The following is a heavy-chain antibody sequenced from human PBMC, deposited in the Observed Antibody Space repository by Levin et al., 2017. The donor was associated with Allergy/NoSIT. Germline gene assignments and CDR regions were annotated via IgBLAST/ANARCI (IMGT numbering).Heavy chain of an antibody. Sequence: SETLSLTCTVSGGSISSSSYYWGWIRQPPGTGLEWIGSIYYSGSTYYNPSLKSRVTISVDTSKNQFSLKLSSVTAADTAVYYCATQSSRTYYYDSRRPGWFDPWGQGTLVTVSS. D-gene: IGHD3-22*01. CDR2: IYYSGST. V-gene: IGHV4-39*01. CDR1: GGSISSSSYY. CDR3: ATQSSRTYYYDSRRPGWFDP. J-gene: IGHJ5*02.